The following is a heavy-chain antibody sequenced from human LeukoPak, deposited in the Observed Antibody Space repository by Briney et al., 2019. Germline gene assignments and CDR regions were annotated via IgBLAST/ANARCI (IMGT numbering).Heavy chain of an antibody. V-gene: IGHV4-34*01. CDR3: GRGIKKTKGQLVLSWFDR. CDR2: INHSGST. D-gene: IGHD6-6*01. CDR1: GGSFSGYY. J-gene: IGHJ5*02. Sequence: PSDTLSLTCAVYGGSFSGYYWSWLRQPPAKGLEWIGEINHSGSTNYNPSLKSRVTISVDTSKNQFSLKLSSVTAADTAVYYCGRGIKKTKGQLVLSWFDRWGQGTLVTVSS.